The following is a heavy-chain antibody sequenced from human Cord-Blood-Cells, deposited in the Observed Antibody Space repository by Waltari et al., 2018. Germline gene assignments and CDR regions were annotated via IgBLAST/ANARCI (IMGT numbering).Heavy chain of an antibody. CDR2: INHSGST. CDR3: ARFEGYCSSTSCYYFDY. V-gene: IGHV4-34*01. J-gene: IGHJ4*02. Sequence: QVQLQQWGAGLLKPSETLSLTCAVYGGSFSGYYWSWIRQPPGKGLEWIGEINHSGSTNDNPSLKSRVTISVDTSKNQFSLKLSSVTAADTAVYYCARFEGYCSSTSCYYFDYWGQGTLVTVSS. CDR1: GGSFSGYY. D-gene: IGHD2-2*01.